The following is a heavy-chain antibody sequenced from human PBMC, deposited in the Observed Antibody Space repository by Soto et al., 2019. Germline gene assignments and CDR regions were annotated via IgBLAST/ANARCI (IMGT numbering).Heavy chain of an antibody. J-gene: IGHJ4*02. CDR2: TAYTGNT. V-gene: IGHV4-59*02. Sequence: SETLSLTCVVSGGSVTSYHWSWIRQFPGKGLEWIAYTAYTGNTNYNPSLKSRVTISLDTSKDQFSLKLSSVTAADTAVYYCARRFSWGLTTFTFYYFDYWGQGSLVTVSS. CDR1: GGSVTSYH. CDR3: ARRFSWGLTTFTFYYFDY. D-gene: IGHD7-27*01.